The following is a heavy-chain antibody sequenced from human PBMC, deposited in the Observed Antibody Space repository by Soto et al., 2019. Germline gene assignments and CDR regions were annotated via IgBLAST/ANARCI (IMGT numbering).Heavy chain of an antibody. CDR1: GFTFSSYA. J-gene: IGHJ4*01. Sequence: GGSLRLSCAASGFTFSSYAMSWVRQAPGEGLEWVSAISGSGGSTYYADSVKGRFTISRENSKNTLYLEMNSVRAEETAVYYCAKDLGVRGAISFDYRAHGPLVTV. D-gene: IGHD3-10*01. CDR3: AKDLGVRGAISFDY. V-gene: IGHV3-23*01. CDR2: ISGSGGST.